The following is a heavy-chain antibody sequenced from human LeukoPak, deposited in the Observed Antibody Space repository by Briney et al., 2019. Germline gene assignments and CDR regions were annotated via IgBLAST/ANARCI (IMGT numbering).Heavy chain of an antibody. J-gene: IGHJ1*01. Sequence: SETLSLTCTVSGGSISSYYWSWIRQPPGKGLEWIGYIYYSGSTNYNPSLKSRVTISVDTSKNQFSLKLSSVTAADTAVYYCARDFTSWGQGTLVTVYS. CDR3: ARDFTS. CDR1: GGSISSYY. CDR2: IYYSGST. V-gene: IGHV4-59*01.